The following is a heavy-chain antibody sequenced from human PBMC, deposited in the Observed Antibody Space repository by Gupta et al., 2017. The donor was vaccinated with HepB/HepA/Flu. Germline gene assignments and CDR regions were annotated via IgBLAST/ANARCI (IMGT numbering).Heavy chain of an antibody. J-gene: IGHJ5*02. CDR3: AREATGYCSSTSCDQVRWFDP. CDR2: IYYSGST. CDR1: GGSISSGGYY. V-gene: IGHV4-31*03. D-gene: IGHD2-2*01. Sequence: QVQLQESGPGLVKPSQTLSLTCTVSGGSISSGGYYWSWIRQHPGKGLEWIGYIYYSGSTYYNPSLKSRVTISVDTSKNQFSLKLSSVTAADTAVYYCAREATGYCSSTSCDQVRWFDPWGQGTLVTVSS.